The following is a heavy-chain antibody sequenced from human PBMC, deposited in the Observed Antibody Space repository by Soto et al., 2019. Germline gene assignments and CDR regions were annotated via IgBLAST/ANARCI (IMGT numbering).Heavy chain of an antibody. D-gene: IGHD6-13*01. V-gene: IGHV3-33*01. CDR1: GFTFSSYG. CDR3: ARDVQQQLAIDY. Sequence: LRLSCAASGFTFSSYGMHWVRQAPGKGLEWVAVIWYDGSNKYYADSVKGRFTISRDNSKNTLYLQMNSLRAEDTAVYYCARDVQQQLAIDYWGQGPLVTVSS. J-gene: IGHJ4*02. CDR2: IWYDGSNK.